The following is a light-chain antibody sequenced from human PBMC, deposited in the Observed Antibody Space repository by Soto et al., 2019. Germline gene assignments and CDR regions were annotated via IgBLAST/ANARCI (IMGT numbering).Light chain of an antibody. CDR1: QTLLYSSNNQNY. CDR2: WAT. J-gene: IGKJ2*01. CDR3: QQCYSTPPT. Sequence: DIVMTQSPDSLAVSLGERATINCKSSQTLLYSSNNQNYLAWYQQKPGQPPKLLIYWATTRVSGVPDRFSGSGSAADFTLTIGSLQAEDVAVYYCQQCYSTPPTFGQGPKLEIK. V-gene: IGKV4-1*01.